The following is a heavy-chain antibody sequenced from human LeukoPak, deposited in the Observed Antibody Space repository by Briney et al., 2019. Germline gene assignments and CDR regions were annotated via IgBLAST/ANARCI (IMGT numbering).Heavy chain of an antibody. CDR2: INPNSGGT. CDR1: GYTFTGYY. CDR3: ARVGSGDIVLMVYAEAFDY. V-gene: IGHV1-2*02. D-gene: IGHD2-8*01. Sequence: GASVKVSCKASGYTFTGYYMHWVRQAPGQGLEWMGWINPNSGGTNYAQKFQGRVTMTRDTSISTAYMELSRLRSDDTAVYYCARVGSGDIVLMVYAEAFDYWGQGTLVTVSS. J-gene: IGHJ4*02.